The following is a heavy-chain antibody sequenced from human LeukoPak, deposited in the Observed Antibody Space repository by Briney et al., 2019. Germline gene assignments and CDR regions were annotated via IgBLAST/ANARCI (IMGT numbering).Heavy chain of an antibody. J-gene: IGHJ4*02. Sequence: SETLSLTCTVSGGSISSGGYYWSWIRQHPGKGLEWIGYIYYSGSTYYNPSLKSRVTISVDTSKNQFSLKQSSVTAADTAVYYCARDRGWQRGYFDYWGQGTLVTVSS. D-gene: IGHD6-19*01. CDR2: IYYSGST. CDR3: ARDRGWQRGYFDY. CDR1: GGSISSGGYY. V-gene: IGHV4-31*03.